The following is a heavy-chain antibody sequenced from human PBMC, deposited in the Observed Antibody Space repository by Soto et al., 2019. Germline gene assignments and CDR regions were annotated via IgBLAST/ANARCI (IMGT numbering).Heavy chain of an antibody. Sequence: ASVKVSCKTSGYTFTGYYIHWLRQAPGQGLEWMGWINPNSGGTNYAQKFQGWVTMTRDTSISTAYMELSRLRSDDMAVYYCARELRYFDWLGSLYGMDVWGQGTTVTVSS. V-gene: IGHV1-2*04. CDR1: GYTFTGYY. CDR3: ARELRYFDWLGSLYGMDV. J-gene: IGHJ6*02. D-gene: IGHD3-9*01. CDR2: INPNSGGT.